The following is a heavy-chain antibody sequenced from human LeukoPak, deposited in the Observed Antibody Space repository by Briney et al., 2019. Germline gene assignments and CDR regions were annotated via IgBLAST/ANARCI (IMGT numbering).Heavy chain of an antibody. J-gene: IGHJ4*02. CDR1: GFTFSSFG. CDR2: VSYDGRNK. D-gene: IGHD3-10*02. CDR3: AKDLSSGSPGDY. V-gene: IGHV3-30*18. Sequence: GGSLRFSCAASGFTFSSFGFHWVRQAPGKGLEWVAVVSYDGRNKNYADSVKGRFTISRDNSKNTLYLQMNNLRADDTAVYYCAKDLSSGSPGDYWGQGTLVTVSS.